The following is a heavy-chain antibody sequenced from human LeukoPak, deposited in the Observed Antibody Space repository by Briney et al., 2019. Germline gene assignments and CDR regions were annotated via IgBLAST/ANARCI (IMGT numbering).Heavy chain of an antibody. CDR3: AKPRNDYSNSPHFDY. D-gene: IGHD4-11*01. V-gene: IGHV3-23*01. CDR1: GFTFSSYA. Sequence: GGSLRLSCAASGFTFSSYAMSWVRQAPGKGLEWVSVVSGSGGSTYYADSVKGRFTISRDNSKNTLYLQMNSLRAEDTAVYYCAKPRNDYSNSPHFDYWGQGTLVTDSS. J-gene: IGHJ4*02. CDR2: VSGSGGST.